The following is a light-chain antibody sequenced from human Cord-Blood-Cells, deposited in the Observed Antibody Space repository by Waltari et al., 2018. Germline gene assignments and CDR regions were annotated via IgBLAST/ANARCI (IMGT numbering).Light chain of an antibody. V-gene: IGKV1-39*01. J-gene: IGKJ2*01. Sequence: DIQMTQSTSSLSASVGDRVTITCRASQRISSYLNWYQQKPGKAPKLLIYAASSLQSGVPSRFSGSGSGTDFTLTISSLQPEDFATYYCQQSYSTPYTFGQGTKLEIK. CDR1: QRISSY. CDR2: AAS. CDR3: QQSYSTPYT.